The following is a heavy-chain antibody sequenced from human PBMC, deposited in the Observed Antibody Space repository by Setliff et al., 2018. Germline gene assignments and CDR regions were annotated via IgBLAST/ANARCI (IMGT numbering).Heavy chain of an antibody. V-gene: IGHV4-34*01. Sequence: ETLSLTCAAYGGTFSDYYWTWIRQPPGKGLEWIGSINYSGITYYSPSLKSRVIVSVDTSKNQFSLKLSSVTAADTAVYYCARLPGYCNGGNCYGYYTFDIWGQGTMVTVSS. D-gene: IGHD2-15*01. CDR1: GGTFSDYY. J-gene: IGHJ3*02. CDR2: INYSGIT. CDR3: ARLPGYCNGGNCYGYYTFDI.